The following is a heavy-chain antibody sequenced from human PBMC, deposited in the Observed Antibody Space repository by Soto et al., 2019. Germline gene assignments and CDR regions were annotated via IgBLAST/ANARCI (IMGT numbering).Heavy chain of an antibody. J-gene: IGHJ4*02. V-gene: IGHV3-30-3*01. D-gene: IGHD6-19*01. CDR2: ISYDGSNK. CDR3: ARDFGQWLVEHYFAY. Sequence: QVQLVESGGGVVQPGRSLRLSCAASGFTFSSYAMHWVRQAPGKGLEWVAVISYDGSNKYYADSVKGRFTISRDNSKNTLYLQMNSLRAEDTAVYYCARDFGQWLVEHYFAYWGEGTLVTVCS. CDR1: GFTFSSYA.